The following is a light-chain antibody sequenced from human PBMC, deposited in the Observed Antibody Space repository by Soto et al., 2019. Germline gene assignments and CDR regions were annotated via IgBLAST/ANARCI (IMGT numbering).Light chain of an antibody. CDR3: QQRSNWPWT. CDR2: GAS. V-gene: IGKV3D-20*02. Sequence: EIVLTQSPGTLSLSPGERATLPCRASQSVSSTYLAWYQQKPGQAPRLLIYGASSRATGIPDRFSGSGSGTDFTLTISSLEPEDFAVYYCQQRSNWPWTFGQGTKVDIK. CDR1: QSVSSTY. J-gene: IGKJ1*01.